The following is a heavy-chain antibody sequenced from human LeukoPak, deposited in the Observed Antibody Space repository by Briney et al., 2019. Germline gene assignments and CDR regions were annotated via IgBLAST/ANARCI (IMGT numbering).Heavy chain of an antibody. CDR3: ARDILDSNGYYYND. Sequence: SETLSLTCTVSGGSISSYYWSWIRQPPGKALEWIGYIYYSGSTNNNPSLKSRVTISVDTSKNQFSLKLSSVTAADTAVYFCARDILDSNGYYYNDWGQGTLVTVSS. CDR2: IYYSGST. CDR1: GGSISSYY. J-gene: IGHJ4*02. V-gene: IGHV4-59*01. D-gene: IGHD3-22*01.